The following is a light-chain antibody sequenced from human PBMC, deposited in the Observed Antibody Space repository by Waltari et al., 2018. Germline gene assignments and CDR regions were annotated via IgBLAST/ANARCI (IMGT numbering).Light chain of an antibody. Sequence: DMVLTQSPGTLSLSPGERATLSCRASQTVSSNKLAWYQQKPGQAPRLLMSGASTRAAGVPDRFSGSGSGTGFTLTISRLEPEDFAVYSCQHYDTSPWAFGQGTKVEVK. CDR1: QTVSSNK. V-gene: IGKV3-20*01. J-gene: IGKJ1*01. CDR2: GAS. CDR3: QHYDTSPWA.